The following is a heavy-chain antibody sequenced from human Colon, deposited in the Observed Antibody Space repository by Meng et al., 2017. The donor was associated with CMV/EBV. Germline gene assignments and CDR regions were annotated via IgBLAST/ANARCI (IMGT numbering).Heavy chain of an antibody. D-gene: IGHD3-10*01. V-gene: IGHV3-53*01. CDR3: AKDRYYGSGKDYGMDV. J-gene: IGHJ6*02. Sequence: GESLKISCAASGFSVSNNYMNWVRQAPGKGLEWVSVIYDSGQIYYADSVKGRFIISRDHSKNTLYLQMNSLRAEDTAVYYCAKDRYYGSGKDYGMDVWGQGTTVTVSS. CDR1: GFSVSNNY. CDR2: IYDSGQI.